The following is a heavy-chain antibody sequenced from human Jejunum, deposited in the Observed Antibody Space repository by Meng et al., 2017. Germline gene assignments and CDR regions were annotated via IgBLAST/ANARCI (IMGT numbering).Heavy chain of an antibody. Sequence: SETLSLTCTVSGGSISSSRWSWIRQPAEKGLEWIGRISTSGITNLNPSLKSRVTMSVDASNNQFSLILSSVTAADTAVYYCARVLVTTDWYFALWGRGNLV. J-gene: IGHJ2*01. CDR1: GGSISSSR. D-gene: IGHD3-16*02. CDR2: ISTSGIT. CDR3: ARVLVTTDWYFAL. V-gene: IGHV4-4*07.